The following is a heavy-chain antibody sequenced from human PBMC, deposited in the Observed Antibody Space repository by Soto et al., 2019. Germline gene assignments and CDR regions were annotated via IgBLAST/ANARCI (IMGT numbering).Heavy chain of an antibody. D-gene: IGHD3-10*01. CDR1: GFTFSNAW. V-gene: IGHV3-15*01. Sequence: GGSLRLSCAASGFTFSNAWMSWVRQAPGKGLEWVGHIKSKTDGGTTDYAAPMKGRFTISRDDSKNTLYLQMNSLKTEDTAVYYCTTDSYYYGSGSYYFDYWGQGTLVTVSS. CDR3: TTDSYYYGSGSYYFDY. J-gene: IGHJ4*02. CDR2: IKSKTDGGTT.